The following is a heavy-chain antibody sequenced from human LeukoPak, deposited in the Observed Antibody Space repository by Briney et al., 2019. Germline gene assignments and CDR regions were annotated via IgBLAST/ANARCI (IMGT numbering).Heavy chain of an antibody. CDR2: IYTSGST. V-gene: IGHV4-4*07. D-gene: IGHD3-22*01. J-gene: IGHJ4*02. CDR1: GVSISSYY. CDR3: ARDRYYYDSSGYYLLDY. Sequence: SETLSLTCTVSGVSISSYYWSWIRQPAGKGLEWIGRIYTSGSTNYNPYLKSRVTMSVATSKHQFSLKLSSVTAADTAVYYCARDRYYYDSSGYYLLDYWGQGTLVTVSS.